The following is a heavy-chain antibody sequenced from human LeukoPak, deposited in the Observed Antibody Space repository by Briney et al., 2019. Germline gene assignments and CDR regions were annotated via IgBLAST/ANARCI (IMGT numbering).Heavy chain of an antibody. Sequence: GGSLRLSCAASGFTFSSYSMNWVRQAPGKGLEWVSYISSSSSYIYYADSVKGRFTISRDNAKNSLYLQMNSLRAEDTAVYYCARDVVAVDDYWGQGTLVTVSS. J-gene: IGHJ4*02. V-gene: IGHV3-21*05. CDR3: ARDVVAVDDY. D-gene: IGHD2-15*01. CDR2: ISSSSSYI. CDR1: GFTFSSYS.